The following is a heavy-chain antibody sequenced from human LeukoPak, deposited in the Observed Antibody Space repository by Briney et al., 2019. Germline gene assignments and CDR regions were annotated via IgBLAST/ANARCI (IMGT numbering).Heavy chain of an antibody. CDR1: GYSISSGYY. CDR3: AGVALAMAWFDP. Sequence: SEILSLTCTVSGYSISSGYYWGWIRQPPGKGLEWIGSIYHSGSTYYNPSLKSRVTISVDTSKNQVSLKLSSVTAADTAVYYCAGVALAMAWFDPWGQGTLVTVSS. CDR2: IYHSGST. J-gene: IGHJ5*02. V-gene: IGHV4-38-2*02. D-gene: IGHD5-18*01.